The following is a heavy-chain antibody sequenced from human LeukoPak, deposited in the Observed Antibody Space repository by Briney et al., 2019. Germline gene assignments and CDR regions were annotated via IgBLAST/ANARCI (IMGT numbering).Heavy chain of an antibody. CDR2: ISSDGNTK. J-gene: IGHJ6*02. V-gene: IGHV3-30*19. CDR3: ARDSQYAMDV. CDR1: GFTFSSYG. Sequence: GGSLRLSCVASGFTFSSYGMHWVRQAPGKGLEWVAIISSDGNTKYYADSVKGRFTISRGNSKNTLYLQMNSLRAEDTAVYYCARDSQYAMDVWGQGTTVTVSS.